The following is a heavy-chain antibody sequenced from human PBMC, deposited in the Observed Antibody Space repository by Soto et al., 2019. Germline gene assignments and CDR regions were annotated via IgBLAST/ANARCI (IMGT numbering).Heavy chain of an antibody. J-gene: IGHJ5*02. CDR1: GGSITIGGYC. D-gene: IGHD3-10*01. Sequence: QLQLQESGSGLVKPSQTLSLTCTVSGGSITIGGYCWSWIRQPPGQGLEWIGYICHSGNNYYNPSLKSRVTTSLDRSKNQFSLNLSSVTAADTAVYYCARVWFGESSWFDPWGQGTLVTVSS. CDR3: ARVWFGESSWFDP. CDR2: ICHSGNN. V-gene: IGHV4-30-2*01.